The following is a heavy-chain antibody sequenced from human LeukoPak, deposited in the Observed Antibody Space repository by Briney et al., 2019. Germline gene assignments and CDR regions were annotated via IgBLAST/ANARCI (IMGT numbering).Heavy chain of an antibody. J-gene: IGHJ4*02. V-gene: IGHV3-30*02. CDR3: AKALEDRSGWFGEDYDF. CDR1: GFTFSSYW. CDR2: IRYDARQT. Sequence: GGSLRLSCAASGFTFSSYWMHWVRQAPGKGLEWVSFIRYDARQTYYADSVKGRFTISRDNSKSTLYLEMTSLRAEDTAVYYCAKALEDRSGWFGEDYDFWGQGTLVTVSS. D-gene: IGHD6-19*01.